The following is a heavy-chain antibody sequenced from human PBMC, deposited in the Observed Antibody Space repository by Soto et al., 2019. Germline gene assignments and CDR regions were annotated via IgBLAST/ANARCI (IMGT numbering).Heavy chain of an antibody. CDR2: ITNAGDGK. CDR1: GFTFSFYP. CDR3: KRDVVASSPPGADY. Sequence: GVSLRFSCAGSGFTFSFYPMSWVRQAPGKGLEWVAAITNAGDGKSDAYGESVGLGSRSIIKKETLYRQMNSLTVEDTAMYYCKRDVVASSPPGADYWGQGTQVTVSS. V-gene: IGHV3-30*09. J-gene: IGHJ4*02. D-gene: IGHD2-15*01.